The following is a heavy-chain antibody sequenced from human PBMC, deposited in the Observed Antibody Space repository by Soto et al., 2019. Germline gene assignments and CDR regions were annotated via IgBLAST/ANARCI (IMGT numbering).Heavy chain of an antibody. J-gene: IGHJ6*02. CDR1: GFTFSGSA. D-gene: IGHD6-13*01. CDR2: IRSKANSYAT. V-gene: IGHV3-73*01. CDR3: TRRATAAAVVPYGMDV. Sequence: GGSLRLSXAASGFTFSGSAMHWVRQASGKGLEWVGRIRSKANSYATAYAASVKGRFTISRDDSKNTAYLQMNSLKTEDTAVYYCTRRATAAAVVPYGMDVWGQGTTVTVS.